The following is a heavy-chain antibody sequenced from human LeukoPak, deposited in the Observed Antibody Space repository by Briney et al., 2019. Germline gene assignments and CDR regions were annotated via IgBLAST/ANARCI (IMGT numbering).Heavy chain of an antibody. D-gene: IGHD2-21*02. Sequence: SETLSLTCAVYGGSFSGYHWSWLRQPPGKGLEWIREINHSGTTNYNPSLKSRITISVDTSKNQFSLKLTSVTAADTAVYYCARGRCGDDCYPNWFDPWGQGTLVTVSS. J-gene: IGHJ5*02. V-gene: IGHV4-34*01. CDR3: ARGRCGDDCYPNWFDP. CDR2: INHSGTT. CDR1: GGSFSGYH.